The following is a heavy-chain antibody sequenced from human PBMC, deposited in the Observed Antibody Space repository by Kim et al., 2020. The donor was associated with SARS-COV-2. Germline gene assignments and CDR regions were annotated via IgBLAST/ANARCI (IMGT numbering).Heavy chain of an antibody. V-gene: IGHV4-39*01. Sequence: SETLSLSCTVSGGSIRTDNFYWGWIRQPPGKGLEWIASISYSATTYYNPSLRSRVTISVDTSNNQFSLRLSSVTAADTAIYYCARHGYSPFSVDPWGQGTLVTVSS. J-gene: IGHJ5*02. D-gene: IGHD5-12*01. CDR2: ISYSATT. CDR3: ARHGYSPFSVDP. CDR1: GGSIRTDNFY.